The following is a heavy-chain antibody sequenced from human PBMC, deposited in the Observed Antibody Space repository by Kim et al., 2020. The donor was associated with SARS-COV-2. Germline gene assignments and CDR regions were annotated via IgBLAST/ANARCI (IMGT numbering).Heavy chain of an antibody. CDR3: ARRHLSMDV. CDR1: GYTFTSHD. CDR2: MNPNSGNT. J-gene: IGHJ6*02. V-gene: IGHV1-8*01. Sequence: ASVKVSCKASGYTFTSHDIKWVRQATGQGLEWMGWMNPNSGNTGYAQRFQGRVTTTRNTSISTAYMELSSLRSEDTAVYFCARRHLSMDVWGQGTTVTVSS.